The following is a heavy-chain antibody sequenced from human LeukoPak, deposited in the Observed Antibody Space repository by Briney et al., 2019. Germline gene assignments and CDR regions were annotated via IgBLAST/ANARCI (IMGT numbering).Heavy chain of an antibody. CDR2: ISGSGGST. CDR1: GFTFSSYA. V-gene: IGHV3-23*01. CDR3: AKTAVGNQAMATIRRDFDY. D-gene: IGHD5-24*01. J-gene: IGHJ4*02. Sequence: GGSLRLSRAASGFTFSSYAMSWVRQAPGKGLEWVSAISGSGGSTYYADSVKGRFTISRDNSKNTLYLQMNSLRAEDTAVYYCAKTAVGNQAMATIRRDFDYWGQGTLVTVSS.